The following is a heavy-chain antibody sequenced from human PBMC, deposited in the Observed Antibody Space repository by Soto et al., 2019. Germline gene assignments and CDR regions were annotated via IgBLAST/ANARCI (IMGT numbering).Heavy chain of an antibody. Sequence: ASVKVSCKASGYTFTSYAMNWVRQAPGQGLEWMGWINTNTGNPTYAQGFTGRFVFSLDTSVSTAYLQICSLKAEDTAVYYCARDQWAYYDILTQQQEPPPSYYCGMDVWGQVTTVTVAS. J-gene: IGHJ6*02. CDR1: GYTFTSYA. D-gene: IGHD3-9*01. CDR3: ARDQWAYYDILTQQQEPPPSYYCGMDV. V-gene: IGHV7-4-1*01. CDR2: INTNTGNP.